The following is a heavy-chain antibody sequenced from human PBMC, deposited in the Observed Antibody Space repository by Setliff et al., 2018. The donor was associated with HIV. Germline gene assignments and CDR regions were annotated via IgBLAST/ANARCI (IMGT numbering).Heavy chain of an antibody. D-gene: IGHD2-8*01. J-gene: IGHJ6*03. CDR1: GYSLSTYA. CDR3: VRLTAYRTNYYYYMDV. V-gene: IGHV1-18*01. Sequence: ASVKVSCKASGYSLSTYALSWVRQAPGQGLEWMGWIDSNNGNGNFAQKFRGRVTMTTYISTNTAYMEVRILSFHDAAVYYVVRLTAYRTNYYYYMDVWDKGTTVTVSS. CDR2: IDSNNGNG.